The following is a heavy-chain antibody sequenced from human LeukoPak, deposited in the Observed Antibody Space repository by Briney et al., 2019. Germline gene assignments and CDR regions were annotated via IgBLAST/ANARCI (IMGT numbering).Heavy chain of an antibody. D-gene: IGHD3-10*01. CDR3: VRGETELLWFGK. CDR2: IWYDGSND. J-gene: IGHJ4*02. V-gene: IGHV3-33*01. CDR1: GFTFSSYG. Sequence: GGSLRLSCAASGFTFSSYGMHWVRQAPGKGLEWVAVIWYDGSNDSYGDSVKGRFTISRDNSKNTQYLKMNSLRAEDTAVYYCVRGETELLWFGKWGQRTLVTVS.